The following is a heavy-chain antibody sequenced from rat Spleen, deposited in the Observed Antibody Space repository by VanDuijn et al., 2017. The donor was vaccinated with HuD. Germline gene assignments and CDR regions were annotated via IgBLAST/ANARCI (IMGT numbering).Heavy chain of an antibody. J-gene: IGHJ2*01. D-gene: IGHD1-9*01. CDR3: ARRHYGYTDYFDY. CDR2: ITNTGGST. CDR1: GFSFINYD. Sequence: EVQLVESGGGLVQPGRSLKLSCAASGFSFINYDMAWVRQAPTKGLEWVASITNTGGSTYYPDSVKGRFTISRDNAKSTLSLQMDSLRSEDTATYYCARRHYGYTDYFDYWGQGVMVTVSS. V-gene: IGHV5-25*01.